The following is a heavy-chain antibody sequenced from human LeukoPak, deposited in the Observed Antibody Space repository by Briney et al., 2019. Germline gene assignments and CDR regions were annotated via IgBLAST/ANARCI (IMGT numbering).Heavy chain of an antibody. D-gene: IGHD3-3*01. V-gene: IGHV3-7*01. Sequence: GGSLRLSCAASGFTFSSCWMSWVRQAPGKGLEWVANIKQDGSEKYYVDSVKGRFTISRDNAKNSLYLQMNSLRAEDTAVYYCARETIFGVVVMGFDYWGQGTLVTVSS. CDR2: IKQDGSEK. CDR1: GFTFSSCW. J-gene: IGHJ4*02. CDR3: ARETIFGVVVMGFDY.